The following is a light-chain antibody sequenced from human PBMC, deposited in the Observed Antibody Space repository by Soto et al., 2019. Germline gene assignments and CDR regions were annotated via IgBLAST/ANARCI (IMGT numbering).Light chain of an antibody. V-gene: IGKV1-8*01. CDR3: QQYYSYPHT. CDR2: AAS. Sequence: AIRMTQSPSSFSASTGDRVTITCRASQGMSSYLAWYQQKPGKAPKLLIYAASTLQSGVPSRFSGSGSGTDFTLTISFLQSEDFATYYCQQYYSYPHTFGQGTKVEIK. J-gene: IGKJ1*01. CDR1: QGMSSY.